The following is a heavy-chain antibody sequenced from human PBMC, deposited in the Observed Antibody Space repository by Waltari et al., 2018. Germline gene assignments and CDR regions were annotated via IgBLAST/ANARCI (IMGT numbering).Heavy chain of an antibody. CDR1: GFTFSSYA. V-gene: IGHV3-23*04. CDR2: ISGSGGST. D-gene: IGHD3-3*01. Sequence: EVQLVESGGGLVQPGGSLRLSCAASGFTFSSYAMRWVRQAPGKGLEWVSAISGSGGSTYYADSVKGRFTISRDNSKNTLYLQMNSLRAEDTAVYYCAKGVTIFGVVITYPYYYGMDVWGQGTTVTVSS. J-gene: IGHJ6*02. CDR3: AKGVTIFGVVITYPYYYGMDV.